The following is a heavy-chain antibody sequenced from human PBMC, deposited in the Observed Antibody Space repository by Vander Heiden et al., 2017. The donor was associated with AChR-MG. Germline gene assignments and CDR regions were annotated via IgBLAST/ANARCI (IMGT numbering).Heavy chain of an antibody. CDR1: GGSISSYY. CDR2: IYDSGST. Sequence: QVQLQESGPGLVKPSETLSLTCTVSGGSISSYYWSWIRQPPGKGLEWIGYIYDSGSTNYNPSLKSRVTISVDTSKNQFSLKLSSVTAADTAVYYCARPRKDTLYYFDYWGQGTLVTVSS. D-gene: IGHD2-15*01. V-gene: IGHV4-59*01. J-gene: IGHJ4*02. CDR3: ARPRKDTLYYFDY.